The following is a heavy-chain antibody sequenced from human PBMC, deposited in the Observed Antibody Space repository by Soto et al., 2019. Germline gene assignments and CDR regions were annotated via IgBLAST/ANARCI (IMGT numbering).Heavy chain of an antibody. J-gene: IGHJ6*02. CDR3: ATSIAVAAPYYYYGMDV. CDR2: IIPIFGTA. Sequence: QVQLVQSGAEVKKPGSSVKVSCKASGGTFSSYAISWVRQAPGQGLEWRGGIIPIFGTANYAQKFKGRVTITADESTSTAYMELSSLRSEDTAVYYCATSIAVAAPYYYYGMDVWGQGTTVTVSS. CDR1: GGTFSSYA. V-gene: IGHV1-69*01. D-gene: IGHD6-19*01.